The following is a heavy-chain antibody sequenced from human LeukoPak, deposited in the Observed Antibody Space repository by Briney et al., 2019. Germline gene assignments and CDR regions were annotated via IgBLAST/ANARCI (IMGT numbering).Heavy chain of an antibody. D-gene: IGHD2-15*01. J-gene: IGHJ4*02. CDR1: GYTFTGYY. CDR2: INPNSGGT. Sequence: ASVKVSCKASGYTFTGYYMHWVRQAPGQGLEWMGWINPNSGGTNYAQKFQGRVTMTRDTSISTAYMELSRLRSDDTAVYYCARAYRYCSGGSCYSTVDYWGQGTLVTVSS. CDR3: ARAYRYCSGGSCYSTVDY. V-gene: IGHV1-2*02.